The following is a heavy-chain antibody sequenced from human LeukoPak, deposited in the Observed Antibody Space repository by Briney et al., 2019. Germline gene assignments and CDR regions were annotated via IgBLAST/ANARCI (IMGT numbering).Heavy chain of an antibody. CDR1: GFTFDDYA. D-gene: IGHD3-10*01. Sequence: PGGSLRLSCAASGFTFDDYAMHWVRQAPGKGLEWVSGISWNSDMIGYADSVKGRFTISRDNAKNSLYPQMNSLRAEDMALYYCAKSKYLGGSYDYWGQGTLVTVSP. CDR2: ISWNSDMI. CDR3: AKSKYLGGSYDY. J-gene: IGHJ4*02. V-gene: IGHV3-9*03.